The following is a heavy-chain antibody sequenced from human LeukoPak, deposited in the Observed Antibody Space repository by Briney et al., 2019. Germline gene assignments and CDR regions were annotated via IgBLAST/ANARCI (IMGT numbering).Heavy chain of an antibody. D-gene: IGHD3-22*01. Sequence: GGSLRLSCAASGFTFSSYSMNWVRQAPGKGLEWVSSISSSSSYIYYADSVKGRFTISRDNVKNSLYLQMNSLRAEDTAMYYCARDSTVYYHSSGRANDYWGRGTLVTVSS. CDR1: GFTFSSYS. CDR2: ISSSSSYI. J-gene: IGHJ4*02. V-gene: IGHV3-21*01. CDR3: ARDSTVYYHSSGRANDY.